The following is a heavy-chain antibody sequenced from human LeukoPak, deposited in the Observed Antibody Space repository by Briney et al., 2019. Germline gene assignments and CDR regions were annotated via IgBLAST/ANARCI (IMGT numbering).Heavy chain of an antibody. CDR3: ARDRKYYDFWSGYPVDAFDI. CDR1: GYTFTSYA. J-gene: IGHJ3*02. V-gene: IGHV7-4-1*02. Sequence: GASVKVSCKASGYTFTSYAMNWVRQAPGQGLEWMGWINTNTGNPTYAQGFTGRFVFSLDTSVSTAYLQISSLKAEDTAVYYCARDRKYYDFWSGYPVDAFDIWGQGTMVTVSS. D-gene: IGHD3-3*01. CDR2: INTNTGNP.